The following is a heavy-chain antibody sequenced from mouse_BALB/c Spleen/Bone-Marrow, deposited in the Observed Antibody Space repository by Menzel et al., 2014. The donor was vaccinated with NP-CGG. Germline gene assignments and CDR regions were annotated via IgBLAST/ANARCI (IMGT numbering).Heavy chain of an antibody. Sequence: DVQLVESGGGLVQPGGSLKPSCATSGFTFSDYYMYWVRQTPEKRLEWVAYISNGGGSTYYPDTVKGRFTISRDNAKNTLYLQMSRLKSEDTAMYYCASTYYGNPFAYWGQGTLVTVSA. D-gene: IGHD2-10*01. CDR1: GFTFSDYY. CDR3: ASTYYGNPFAY. J-gene: IGHJ3*01. V-gene: IGHV5-12*02. CDR2: ISNGGGST.